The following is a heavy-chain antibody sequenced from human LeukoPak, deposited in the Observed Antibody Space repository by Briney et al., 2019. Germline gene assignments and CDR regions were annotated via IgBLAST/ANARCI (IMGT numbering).Heavy chain of an antibody. CDR2: IYRSGST. V-gene: IGHV4-38-2*02. J-gene: IGHJ4*02. D-gene: IGHD2-21*01. CDR1: NYSISNSLY. CDR3: ARIRCSPGDDSCYNY. Sequence: PSETLSLTCSGSNYSISNSLYWGWLRQPPGKGLEWIGSIYRSGSTFYNPSLKSRVTIWADTSVNQLSLRVTSVTAADTAIYYCARIRCSPGDDSCYNYWGRGTLVTVSS.